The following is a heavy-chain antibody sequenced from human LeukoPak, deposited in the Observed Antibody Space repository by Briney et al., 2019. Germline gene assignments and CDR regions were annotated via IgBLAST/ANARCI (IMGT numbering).Heavy chain of an antibody. D-gene: IGHD3-10*01. CDR1: GYSFTSYW. J-gene: IGHJ4*02. V-gene: IGHV5-51*01. CDR2: IYPGDSDT. Sequence: PGESLKISGKGSGYSFTSYWIGWVRQMPGKGLEWMGIIYPGDSDTRYSPSFQGQVTISADKSISTAYLQWSSLKASDTAMYYCARRVTMIRGVVDYWGQGTLVTVSS. CDR3: ARRVTMIRGVVDY.